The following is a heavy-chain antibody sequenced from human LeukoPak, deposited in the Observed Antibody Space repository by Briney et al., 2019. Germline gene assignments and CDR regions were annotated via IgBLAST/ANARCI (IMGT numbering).Heavy chain of an antibody. CDR3: AKDLNHFGYTYGHPLDY. Sequence: GRSLRLSCAASGFTFDDYAMHWVRQAPGMGLEWVSGISWNSGTIVYADSVKGRFTISRDNAKNSLYLQMNNLRAEDTALYYCAKDLNHFGYTYGHPLDYWGQGTLVTVSS. CDR1: GFTFDDYA. D-gene: IGHD5-18*01. V-gene: IGHV3-9*01. J-gene: IGHJ4*02. CDR2: ISWNSGTI.